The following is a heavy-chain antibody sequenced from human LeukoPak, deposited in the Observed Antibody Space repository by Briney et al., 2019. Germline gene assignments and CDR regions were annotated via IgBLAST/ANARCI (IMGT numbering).Heavy chain of an antibody. Sequence: ASVKVSCKASGYTFTGHYMHWVRQAPGQGLEWMGWINPKSGGTNYVQKFQGRVTVTRDTSISTAYMELSRLRSDDTAVYYCARDSDGMDVWGQGTAVTVSS. CDR2: INPKSGGT. CDR1: GYTFTGHY. J-gene: IGHJ6*02. CDR3: ARDSDGMDV. V-gene: IGHV1-2*02.